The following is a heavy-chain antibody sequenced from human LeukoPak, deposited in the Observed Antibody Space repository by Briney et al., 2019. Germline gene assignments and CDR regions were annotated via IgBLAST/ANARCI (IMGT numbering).Heavy chain of an antibody. Sequence: PSETLSLTCTVSGGSISNYYWSWIRQPPGKGLECIGSIYYSGSTNYNPSLKSRVTISVDTSKNQFSVKLSSVTAADTAVYYCARDLVTTAEFDYWGQGTQVTVSS. CDR1: GGSISNYY. CDR3: ARDLVTTAEFDY. D-gene: IGHD3-22*01. CDR2: IYYSGST. V-gene: IGHV4-59*01. J-gene: IGHJ4*02.